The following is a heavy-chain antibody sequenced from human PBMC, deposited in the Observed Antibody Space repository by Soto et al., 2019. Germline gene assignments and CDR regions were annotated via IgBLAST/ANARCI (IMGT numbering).Heavy chain of an antibody. CDR1: GLIFSNAW. V-gene: IGHV3-15*07. J-gene: IGHJ3*02. Sequence: EVQLVESGGGLVKPGGSLRLSCAASGLIFSNAWMNWVRQAPGKGLEWVGRIKSKTDGGTTDYAAPVKGRFTISRDDSKNTLYLQMNSLKTEDTAVYYCTTDGIDDYGDYVAAFDIWGQGTMVTVSS. CDR3: TTDGIDDYGDYVAAFDI. D-gene: IGHD4-17*01. CDR2: IKSKTDGGTT.